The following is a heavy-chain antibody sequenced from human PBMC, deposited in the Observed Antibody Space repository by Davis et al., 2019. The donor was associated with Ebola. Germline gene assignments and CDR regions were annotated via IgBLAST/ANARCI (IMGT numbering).Heavy chain of an antibody. CDR1: EFAFSDYA. CDR2: LWSDRRTH. CDR3: ARDSGAGGYNCGYFEL. V-gene: IGHV3-33*01. D-gene: IGHD3-22*01. Sequence: GGSLRLSCAASEFAFSDYAMHWFRQSPGTGLEWIAVLWSDRRTHLYGDSVKGRFTISRDNSKNTVYLQLSSLRVDDTAVYFCARDSGAGGYNCGYFELWGRGTLVTVSS. J-gene: IGHJ2*01.